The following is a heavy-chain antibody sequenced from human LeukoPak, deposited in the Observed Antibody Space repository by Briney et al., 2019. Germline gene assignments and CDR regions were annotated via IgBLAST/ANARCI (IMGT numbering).Heavy chain of an antibody. Sequence: PGGSLRLSCAASGFTFSSYGMHWVRQAPGKGLEWVAFIRYDGSNKYYADSVKGRFTISRDNSKNTLYLQMDSLRAEDTAVYLCARVLRFAIRGVIITPYFDSWGQGTLVTVSS. CDR2: IRYDGSNK. D-gene: IGHD3-10*01. CDR1: GFTFSSYG. J-gene: IGHJ4*02. V-gene: IGHV3-30*02. CDR3: ARVLRFAIRGVIITPYFDS.